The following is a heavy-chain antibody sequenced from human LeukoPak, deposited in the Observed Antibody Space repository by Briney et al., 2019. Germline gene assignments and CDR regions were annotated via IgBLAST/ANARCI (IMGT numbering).Heavy chain of an antibody. J-gene: IGHJ4*02. Sequence: GGSLRLSCAASGFTFSAYGMHWVRQAPGKGLEWVAFMRYDGSDKYYADSVRGRFTISRNNSKNTLYLQMNSLRAEDTAVYYCARTQFWPSTYYFDYWGQGTLVTVSS. CDR3: ARTQFWPSTYYFDY. CDR2: MRYDGSDK. CDR1: GFTFSAYG. D-gene: IGHD3-3*01. V-gene: IGHV3-30*02.